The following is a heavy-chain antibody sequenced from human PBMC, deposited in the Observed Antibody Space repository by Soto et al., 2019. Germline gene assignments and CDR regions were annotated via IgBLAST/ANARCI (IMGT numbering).Heavy chain of an antibody. V-gene: IGHV4-39*01. CDR2: IYYSGST. J-gene: IGHJ4*02. CDR3: ARRTVNIRTFYSGLKTHCFDY. CDR1: GDSMSSSDYY. D-gene: IGHD6-19*01. Sequence: PSETLSLTCAVSGDSMSSSDYYWGWIRQPPGKGLEWIGSIYYSGSTYYNPSLQNRVAISVDTSKNQFSLKLKSVTAADTAIYYCARRTVNIRTFYSGLKTHCFDYWGQGAPVTVSS.